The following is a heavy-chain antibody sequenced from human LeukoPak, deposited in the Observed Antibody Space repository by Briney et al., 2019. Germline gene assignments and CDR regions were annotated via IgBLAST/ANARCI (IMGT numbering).Heavy chain of an antibody. J-gene: IGHJ4*02. CDR3: AREGMGGKEVCDF. CDR2: INPKSGGT. D-gene: IGHD2-15*01. CDR1: GYTFTDYD. V-gene: IGHV1-2*02. Sequence: ASVKVSCKASGYTFTDYDMRWVRQAPGQGLEWMGWINPKSGGTKYAQKFQGRVTMTRDTSISTTYMELSSLRSDDTAVYYCAREGMGGKEVCDFWGQGTLVTVSS.